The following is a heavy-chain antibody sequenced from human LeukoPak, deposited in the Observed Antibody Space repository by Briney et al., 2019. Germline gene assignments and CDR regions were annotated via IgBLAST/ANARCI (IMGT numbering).Heavy chain of an antibody. CDR1: DYSFATYW. CDR3: ASEYCSGGNCYFDY. CDR2: IFPGDSDT. D-gene: IGHD2-15*01. Sequence: GVSLKISCQGSDYSFATYWIGWVRQMPGQGLGWMGIIFPGDSDTRYSPSFQGQVTISADKSISTAYLQWSSPKASDTAIYYCASEYCSGGNCYFDYWGQGTLVTVSS. V-gene: IGHV5-51*01. J-gene: IGHJ4*02.